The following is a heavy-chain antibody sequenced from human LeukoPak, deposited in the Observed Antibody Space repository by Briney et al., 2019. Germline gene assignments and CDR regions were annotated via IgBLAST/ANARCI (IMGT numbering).Heavy chain of an antibody. CDR3: AKAEDSSSWYPNWGYYMDV. CDR1: AFSFSDYN. Sequence: GGSLRLSCAASAFSFSDYNMNWVRQAPGKGLEWVSSITSTGSYIYYADSVKGRFTISRDNAKNSLFLQLNSLRAEDTAVYYCAKAEDSSSWYPNWGYYMDVWGKGTTVTISS. CDR2: ITSTGSYI. J-gene: IGHJ6*03. D-gene: IGHD6-13*01. V-gene: IGHV3-21*04.